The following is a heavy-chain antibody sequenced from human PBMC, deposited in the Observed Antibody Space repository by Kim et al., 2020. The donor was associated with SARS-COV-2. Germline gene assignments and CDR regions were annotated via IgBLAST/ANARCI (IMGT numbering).Heavy chain of an antibody. Sequence: ADSVKGRFTISRHNSKTTLYLQMSSLRAEDTAVYYCARGDSSGYFEYFDYWGQGTLVTVSS. V-gene: IGHV3-53*04. CDR3: ARGDSSGYFEYFDY. J-gene: IGHJ4*02. D-gene: IGHD3-22*01.